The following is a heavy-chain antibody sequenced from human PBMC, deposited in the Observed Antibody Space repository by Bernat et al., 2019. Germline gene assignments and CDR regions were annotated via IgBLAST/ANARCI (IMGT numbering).Heavy chain of an antibody. CDR1: GGSISSSSYY. D-gene: IGHD3-10*01. V-gene: IGHV4-39*01. CDR3: ASLYYYGSGTLDC. Sequence: QLQLQESGPGLVKPSETLSLTCTVSGGSISSSSYYWGWIRQPPGKGLEWIGSIYYSGSTYYNPSLKSRVTISVDTSKNQFSLKLSSVTAADTAVYYCASLYYYGSGTLDCWGQGTLVTVSS. J-gene: IGHJ4*02. CDR2: IYYSGST.